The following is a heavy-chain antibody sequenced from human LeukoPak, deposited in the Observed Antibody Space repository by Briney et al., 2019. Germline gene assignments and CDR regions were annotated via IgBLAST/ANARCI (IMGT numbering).Heavy chain of an antibody. V-gene: IGHV1-2*02. J-gene: IGHJ4*02. CDR2: INPNSGGT. D-gene: IGHD6-19*01. CDR3: ARWDRIAVAGISYYFDY. CDR1: GYTFTGYY. Sequence: GASVKVSCKASGYTFTGYYMHWVRQAPGLGLEWMGWINPNSGGTNFAQKFQGRVTMTRDTSISTAYMELSRLRSDDTAVYYCARWDRIAVAGISYYFDYWGQGTLVTVSS.